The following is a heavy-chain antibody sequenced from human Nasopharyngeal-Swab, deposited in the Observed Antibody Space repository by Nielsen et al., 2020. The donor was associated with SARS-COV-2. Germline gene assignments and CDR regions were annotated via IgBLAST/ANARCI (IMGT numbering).Heavy chain of an antibody. J-gene: IGHJ5*02. Sequence: WVRQVPGQWLEWMGRINPNSGGTNYAQKFQGRVTMTRDTSISTAYMELSRLRSDDTAVYYCARGGSSSERIWFDPWGQGTLVTVSS. D-gene: IGHD6-13*01. V-gene: IGHV1-2*06. CDR3: ARGGSSSERIWFDP. CDR2: INPNSGGT.